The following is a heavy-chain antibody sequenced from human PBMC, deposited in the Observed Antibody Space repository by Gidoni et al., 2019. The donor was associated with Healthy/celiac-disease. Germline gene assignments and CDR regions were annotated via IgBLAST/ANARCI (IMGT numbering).Heavy chain of an antibody. CDR2: ISSSGSTI. CDR3: ARDIRGDIVVVVAATPGGVDY. V-gene: IGHV3-11*01. J-gene: IGHJ4*02. Sequence: ISSSGSTIYYADSVKGRFTISRDNAKNSLYLQMNSLRAEDTAVYYCARDIRGDIVVVVAATPGGVDYWGQGTLVTVSS. D-gene: IGHD2-15*01.